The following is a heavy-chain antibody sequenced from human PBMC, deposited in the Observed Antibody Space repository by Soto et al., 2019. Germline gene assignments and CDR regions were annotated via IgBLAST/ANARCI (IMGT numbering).Heavy chain of an antibody. D-gene: IGHD1-26*01. V-gene: IGHV1-18*01. CDR1: GYTLASYG. J-gene: IGHJ4*02. CDR2: INVYNGQT. CDR3: ASGASGSYFVPLDF. Sequence: QVQLVQSGAEVKKPGASVILSCKASGYTLASYGISWVRRAPGQGLEWLAWINVYNGQTRYAQNVQGRVTMTTDTSTRTAYMELRSLRSDDTAVYYCASGASGSYFVPLDFWGQRTLVSVSS.